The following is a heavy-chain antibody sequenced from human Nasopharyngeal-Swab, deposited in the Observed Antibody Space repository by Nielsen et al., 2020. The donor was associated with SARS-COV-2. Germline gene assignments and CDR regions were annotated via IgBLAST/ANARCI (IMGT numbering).Heavy chain of an antibody. D-gene: IGHD3-10*01. V-gene: IGHV3-33*08. CDR3: ARDGRFGELLGIGY. J-gene: IGHJ4*02. CDR1: GFTFSSYG. CDR2: IWYDGSNK. Sequence: GESLKISCVASGFTFSSYGMHWVRQAPGKGLEWVAVIWYDGSNKYYADSVKGRFTISRDNSKNTLYLQMNSLRAEDTAVYYCARDGRFGELLGIGYWGQGTLVTVSS.